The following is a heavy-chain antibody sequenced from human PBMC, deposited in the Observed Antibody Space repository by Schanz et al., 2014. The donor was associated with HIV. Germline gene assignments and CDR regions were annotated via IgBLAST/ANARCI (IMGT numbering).Heavy chain of an antibody. D-gene: IGHD5-12*01. CDR3: AKGGGWLQLYTDY. CDR2: ISDSGGNT. J-gene: IGHJ4*02. Sequence: EVQLLESGGGLVQPGGSLRLSCAGSGFAFSSYAMTWVRQAPGKGLEWVSTISDSGGNTYYADSVKGRFTISRDNSKNTVYLQINSLRAEDTAVYYCAKGGGWLQLYTDYWGQGTLVAVSS. CDR1: GFAFSSYA. V-gene: IGHV3-23*01.